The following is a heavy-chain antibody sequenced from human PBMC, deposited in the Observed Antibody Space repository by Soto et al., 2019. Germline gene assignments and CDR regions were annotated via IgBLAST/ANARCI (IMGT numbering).Heavy chain of an antibody. CDR3: ARAWKIVYCSGGSCYSDYYYGMDX. CDR2: IIPVFGTA. Sequence: SVKVSCKASGGTFSSYAISWVRQAPGQGLEWMGVIIPVFGTANYAQKFQGRVTITSDESTSTAYMELSSLRSEDTAVYYCARAWKIVYCSGGSCYSDYYYGMDXWGQGTLVPVS. D-gene: IGHD2-15*01. CDR1: GGTFSSYA. J-gene: IGHJ6*02. V-gene: IGHV1-69*13.